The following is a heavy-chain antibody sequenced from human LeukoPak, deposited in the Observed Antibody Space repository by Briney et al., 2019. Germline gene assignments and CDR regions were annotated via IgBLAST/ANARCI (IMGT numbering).Heavy chain of an antibody. V-gene: IGHV5-51*01. J-gene: IGHJ6*03. CDR2: IYPCDSDT. D-gene: IGHD4-17*01. CDR1: GYSFTSYW. CDR3: ARQIGNDYGDYGDRAHYYYYMDV. Sequence: PGESLKISCKGSGYSFTSYWNGWVRQMPGKGLEWMRIIYPCDSDTRYNPSFQGQVTISADKSISTAYLQWSSLKASDTAMYYCARQIGNDYGDYGDRAHYYYYMDVWGKGTTVTVSS.